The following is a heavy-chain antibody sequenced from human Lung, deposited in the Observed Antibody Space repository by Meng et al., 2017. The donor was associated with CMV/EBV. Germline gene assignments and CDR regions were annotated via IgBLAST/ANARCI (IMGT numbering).Heavy chain of an antibody. CDR2: FDPEDGET. CDR3: ATGHYDSRGYYSRTLSY. J-gene: IGHJ4*02. V-gene: IGHV1-24*01. CDR1: GYTLTELS. Sequence: SVXVSXXVSGYTLTELSRHWVRQAPGKGLEWMGGFDPEDGETIYAQHFQGRVTMTEDTSTDTAYMELSSLTSEDTAVYYCATGHYDSRGYYSRTLSYWGQGTLVXVSS. D-gene: IGHD3-22*01.